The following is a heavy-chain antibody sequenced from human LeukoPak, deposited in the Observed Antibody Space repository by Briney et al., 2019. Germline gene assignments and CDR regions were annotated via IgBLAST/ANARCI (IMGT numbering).Heavy chain of an antibody. V-gene: IGHV3-7*04. Sequence: PGGSLRLSCAGSGFTFSTYWMSWVRQAPGKGLEWVANINQDGGEKHYVDSVKARFTISRDNAKDSLDLQLNSLRGEDTAVYYCARMYCGGGKRYLSYFDYWGQGTVVTVSS. CDR3: ARMYCGGGKRYLSYFDY. J-gene: IGHJ4*02. D-gene: IGHD2-21*01. CDR1: GFTFSTYW. CDR2: INQDGGEK.